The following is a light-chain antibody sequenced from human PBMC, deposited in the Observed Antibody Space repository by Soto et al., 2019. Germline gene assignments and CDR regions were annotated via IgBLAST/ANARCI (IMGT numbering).Light chain of an antibody. CDR1: QSVSSSY. J-gene: IGKJ4*01. CDR3: PQYGSSPLT. Sequence: EIVLTQSPGTLSLSPGERATLSCRASQSVSSSYLAWYQQKPGQAPSLLIYGASSRATGNPDRFSDSGSGTDFALTISRLEPEDVAVYYCPQYGSSPLTFGGGTKVEIK. CDR2: GAS. V-gene: IGKV3-20*01.